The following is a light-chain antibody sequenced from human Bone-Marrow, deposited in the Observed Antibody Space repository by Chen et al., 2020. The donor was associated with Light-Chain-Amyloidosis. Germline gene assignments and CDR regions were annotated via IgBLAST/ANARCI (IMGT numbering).Light chain of an antibody. J-gene: IGLJ2*01. V-gene: IGLV3-25*03. CDR2: RDT. Sequence: SSEPTQPPSVSVSPGHTPRITCAGDDLPTKYAYWYQQKPGQAPVLAIHRDTERPSGISERFSGSSSGTTATLTISGVQAEDEADYHCQSADSSGTYEVIFGGGTKLTVL. CDR3: QSADSSGTYEVI. CDR1: DLPTKY.